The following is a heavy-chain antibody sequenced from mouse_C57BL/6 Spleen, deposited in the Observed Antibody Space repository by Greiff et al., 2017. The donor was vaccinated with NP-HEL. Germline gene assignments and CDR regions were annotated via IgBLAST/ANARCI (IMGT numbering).Heavy chain of an antibody. D-gene: IGHD1-1*01. J-gene: IGHJ2*01. CDR2: IDPENGDT. CDR3: TTFITTVVAKRTVDY. V-gene: IGHV14-4*01. Sequence: VQLQQSGAELVRPGASVKLSCTASGFNIKDDYMHWVKQRPEQGLEWIGWIDPENGDTEYASQFQGKATITADTSSNTAYLQLSSLTSEDTAVYYCTTFITTVVAKRTVDYWGQGTTLTVSS. CDR1: GFNIKDDY.